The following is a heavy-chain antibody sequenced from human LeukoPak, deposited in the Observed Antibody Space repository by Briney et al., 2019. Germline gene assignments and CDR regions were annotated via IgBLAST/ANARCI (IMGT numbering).Heavy chain of an antibody. CDR1: GYNFNRYT. CDR2: VSTSNGDI. CDR3: ARVSDTSMVTPGFDS. V-gene: IGHV1-18*01. D-gene: IGHD5-18*01. J-gene: IGHJ4*02. Sequence: ASVKVSCKTSGYNFNRYTITWVRQAPGQGLEWMGWVSTSNGDINYAEKFQGRVIMTTETVTKTAYMELRRLRSGDTAMYFCARVSDTSMVTPGFDSWGQGTLVTVSS.